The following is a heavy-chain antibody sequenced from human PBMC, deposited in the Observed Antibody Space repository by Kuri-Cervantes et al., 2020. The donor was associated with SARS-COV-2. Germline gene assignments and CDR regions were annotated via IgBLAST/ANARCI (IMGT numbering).Heavy chain of an antibody. CDR2: IYHSGST. D-gene: IGHD6-19*01. Sequence: SQTLSLTCAVSGGSISRGGYSWSWIRQPPGKGLEWIGYIYHSGSTYYNPSLKSRVTISVDRSKNQFSLKLSSVTAADTAVYYCARESIAVAGTGGFDPWGQGTLVTVSS. CDR1: GGSISRGGYS. V-gene: IGHV4-30-2*01. CDR3: ARESIAVAGTGGFDP. J-gene: IGHJ5*02.